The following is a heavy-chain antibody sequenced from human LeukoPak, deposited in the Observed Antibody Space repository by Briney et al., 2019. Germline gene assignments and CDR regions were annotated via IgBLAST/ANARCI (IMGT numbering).Heavy chain of an antibody. CDR1: GYSIRSGYY. D-gene: IGHD3-9*01. J-gene: IGHJ5*02. V-gene: IGHV4-34*01. CDR3: ARLIVRYATFPRGRQNWFDP. CDR2: INHSGST. Sequence: SQTLSLTCTVSGYSIRSGYYWSWIRQPPGKGLEWIGEINHSGSTNYNPSLKSRVTISVDTSKNQFSLKLSSVTAADTAVYYCARLIVRYATFPRGRQNWFDPWGQGTLVTVSS.